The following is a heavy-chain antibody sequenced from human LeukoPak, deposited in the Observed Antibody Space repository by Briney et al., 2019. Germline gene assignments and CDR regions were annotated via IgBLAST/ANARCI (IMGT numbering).Heavy chain of an antibody. V-gene: IGHV3-21*01. CDR2: ISSSSSNI. CDR3: TRGSQTTPGGYFDY. J-gene: IGHJ4*02. D-gene: IGHD1-1*01. CDR1: GFTFSSYR. Sequence: GGSLRLSCAASGFTFSSYRMTWVRQAPGKGLEWVSSISSSSSNIYYADSVKGRFTISRDNAKNSLYLQMNSLRAEDTAVYYCTRGSQTTPGGYFDYWGQGTLVTVSS.